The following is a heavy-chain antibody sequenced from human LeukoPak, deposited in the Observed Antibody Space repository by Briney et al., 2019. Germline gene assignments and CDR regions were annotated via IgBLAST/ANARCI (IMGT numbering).Heavy chain of an antibody. V-gene: IGHV1-2*02. J-gene: IGHJ4*02. CDR2: INPNSGGT. CDR3: ARDGIAAAGLWDY. CDR1: GYTFTGYY. Sequence: ASVKVSCKASGYTFTGYYVHWVRQAPGQGLEWMGWINPNSGGTNYAQKFQGRVTMTRDTSISTAYMELSRLRSDDTAVYYCARDGIAAAGLWDYWGQGTLVTVSS. D-gene: IGHD6-13*01.